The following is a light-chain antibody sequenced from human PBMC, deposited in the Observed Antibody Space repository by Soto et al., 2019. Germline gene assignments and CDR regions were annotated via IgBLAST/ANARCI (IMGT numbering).Light chain of an antibody. Sequence: IVVTQSPGTLSLAPGERATLSCMASQSVGKYLVWYQQKPGQAPRLLIYDASNRATGIPARFSGSGSGTDFTLTISSLEPEDFAVYYCQQRGNRPPWTFGQGTKVDIK. CDR1: QSVGKY. CDR2: DAS. J-gene: IGKJ1*01. V-gene: IGKV3-11*01. CDR3: QQRGNRPPWT.